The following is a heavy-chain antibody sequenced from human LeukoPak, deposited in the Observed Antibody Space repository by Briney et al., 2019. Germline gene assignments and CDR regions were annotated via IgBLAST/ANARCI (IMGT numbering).Heavy chain of an antibody. J-gene: IGHJ3*02. Sequence: ASVKVSCKASGYTYTGYSINWVRQAPGQGLEWMGWINPNSGGSNYGQKFQGRVTLSRDTSITTAYMQLTRLRSDDTAVYYCARASHYFDPSGSDAFDIWGQGTMVTVSS. D-gene: IGHD3-22*01. CDR2: INPNSGGS. CDR1: GYTYTGYS. CDR3: ARASHYFDPSGSDAFDI. V-gene: IGHV1-2*02.